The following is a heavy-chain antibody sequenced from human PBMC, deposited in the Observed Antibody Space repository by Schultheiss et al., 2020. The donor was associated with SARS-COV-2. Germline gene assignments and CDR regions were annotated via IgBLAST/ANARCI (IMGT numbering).Heavy chain of an antibody. CDR3: ARVGLQWLVRNGLDY. D-gene: IGHD6-19*01. Sequence: ASVKVSCKASGYTFTGYHMHWVRQAPGQGLEWMGWINPNSGGTNYAQKFQGRVTMTRDTSISTAYMELSRLTSDDTAVYYCARVGLQWLVRNGLDYWGQGTLVTVSS. CDR1: GYTFTGYH. J-gene: IGHJ4*02. V-gene: IGHV1-2*02. CDR2: INPNSGGT.